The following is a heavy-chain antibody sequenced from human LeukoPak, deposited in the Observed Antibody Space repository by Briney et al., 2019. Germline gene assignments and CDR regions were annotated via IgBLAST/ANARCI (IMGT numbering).Heavy chain of an antibody. Sequence: PGGSLRLSCAASGFTFSSYEMNWVRQAPGKGLEWVSDISSSGSAKYYADSVRGRFTISRDNAENSLYLQMNSLRTEDTAVYYCARGHIAYFDYWGQGTLVTVSS. CDR3: ARGHIAYFDY. CDR1: GFTFSSYE. J-gene: IGHJ4*02. V-gene: IGHV3-48*03. D-gene: IGHD6-13*01. CDR2: ISSSGSAK.